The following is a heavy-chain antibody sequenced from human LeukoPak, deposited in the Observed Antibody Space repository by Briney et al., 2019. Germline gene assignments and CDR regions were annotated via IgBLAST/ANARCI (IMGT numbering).Heavy chain of an antibody. CDR1: GGSISSGDYY. J-gene: IGHJ6*02. Sequence: PSQTLSLTCTVSGGSISSGDYYWSWIRQPPGRGLEWIEYIYYSGSTYYNPSLKSRVTISVDTSKNQFSLKLSSVTAADTAVYYCARGRGGSCYSVCDYYYGMDVWGQGTTVTVSS. CDR2: IYYSGST. CDR3: ARGRGGSCYSVCDYYYGMDV. D-gene: IGHD2-15*01. V-gene: IGHV4-30-4*01.